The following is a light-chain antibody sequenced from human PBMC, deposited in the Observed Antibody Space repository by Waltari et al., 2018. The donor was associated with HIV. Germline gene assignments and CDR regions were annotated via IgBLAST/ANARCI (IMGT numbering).Light chain of an antibody. Sequence: DIQMTQSPSTLSASVGDRVTITCRASQSISSGLAWYQQKPGKAPKLLIYKASSLESGVPSRFSGSGSGTEFTLTISSLQPDDFATYYCKQYNSYSSWTFGQGTKVEIK. V-gene: IGKV1-5*03. CDR1: QSISSG. CDR2: KAS. CDR3: KQYNSYSSWT. J-gene: IGKJ1*01.